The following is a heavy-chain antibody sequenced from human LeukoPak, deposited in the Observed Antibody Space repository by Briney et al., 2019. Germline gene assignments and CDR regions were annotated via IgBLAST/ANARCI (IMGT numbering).Heavy chain of an antibody. Sequence: GGSLRLSCAASGFTFRTYAMNWVRQAPEKGLEWLSGISGSGNGTYYADSVKGRFIISRDNSKNMVYLQMNSLTVEDTATYYCAKRTMSAFDSWGQGTLLIVSS. J-gene: IGHJ4*02. CDR2: ISGSGNGT. V-gene: IGHV3-23*01. CDR3: AKRTMSAFDS. CDR1: GFTFRTYA. D-gene: IGHD5-24*01.